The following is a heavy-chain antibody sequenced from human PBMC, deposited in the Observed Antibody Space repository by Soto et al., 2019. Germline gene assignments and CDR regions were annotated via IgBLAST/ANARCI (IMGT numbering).Heavy chain of an antibody. D-gene: IGHD5-12*01. V-gene: IGHV3-66*01. CDR2: IYSGGST. Sequence: QLVESGGGLVQPGGSLRLSCAASGFSVSNNYMKWVRQAPGKGLEWVSLIYSGGSTYYADSVKGRFTISRDNSKTTLFLQMTSLRVEHTAVYYCARDRGYRWGQGTMVTVSS. CDR3: ARDRGYR. J-gene: IGHJ3*01. CDR1: GFSVSNNY.